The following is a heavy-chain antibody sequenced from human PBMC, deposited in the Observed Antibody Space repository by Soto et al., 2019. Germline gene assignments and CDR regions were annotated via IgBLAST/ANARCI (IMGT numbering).Heavy chain of an antibody. D-gene: IGHD3-22*01. J-gene: IGHJ4*02. V-gene: IGHV1-69*13. CDR1: GGTFSSYA. CDR2: IIPIFGTA. CDR3: ASSIETYYYDSSGYYFDY. Sequence: SVKVSCKASGGTFSSYAISWVRQAPGQGLEWMGGIIPIFGTANYAQKFQGRVTITADESTSTAYMELSSLRSEDTAVYYCASSIETYYYDSSGYYFDYWGQGTLVTVSS.